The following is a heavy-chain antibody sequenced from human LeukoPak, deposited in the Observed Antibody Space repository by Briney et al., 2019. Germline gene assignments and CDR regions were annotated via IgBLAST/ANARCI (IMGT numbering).Heavy chain of an antibody. V-gene: IGHV3-21*01. CDR2: ISSSSSYI. CDR3: ASSYYYDSSRYSSY. CDR1: GFTFSSYS. Sequence: GGSLRLSCAASGFTFSSYSMNWVRQAPGKGLEWVSSISSSSSYIYYADSVKGRFTISRDNAKNSLYPQMNSLRVEDTAVYYCASSYYYDSSRYSSYWGQGTLVTVSS. D-gene: IGHD3-22*01. J-gene: IGHJ4*02.